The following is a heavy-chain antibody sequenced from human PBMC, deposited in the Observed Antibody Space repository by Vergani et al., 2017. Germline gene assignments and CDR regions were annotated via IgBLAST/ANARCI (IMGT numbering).Heavy chain of an antibody. D-gene: IGHD2-2*01. J-gene: IGHJ3*02. CDR3: ARAKVGNILVVPAATDAFDI. CDR1: GGSFSGYY. CDR2: INHSGST. Sequence: QVQLQQWGAGLLKPSETLSLTCAVYGGSFSGYYWSWIRQPPGKGLEWIGEINHSGSTNYNPSLKSRISISVETSENQFSLKLSSVTAADTAVYFCARAKVGNILVVPAATDAFDIWGQGTIVTVSS. V-gene: IGHV4-34*01.